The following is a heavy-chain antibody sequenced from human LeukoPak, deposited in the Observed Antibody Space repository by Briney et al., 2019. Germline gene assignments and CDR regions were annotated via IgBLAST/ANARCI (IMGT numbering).Heavy chain of an antibody. Sequence: ASVKVSCKASGYTFTSYAMHWVRQAPGQRLEWMGWINAGNGNTKYSQEFQGRVTITRDTSASTAYMELSSLRSEDMAVYYCARGQWLDVPYYYMDVWGKGTTVTVSS. CDR1: GYTFTSYA. V-gene: IGHV1-3*03. D-gene: IGHD6-19*01. CDR2: INAGNGNT. J-gene: IGHJ6*03. CDR3: ARGQWLDVPYYYMDV.